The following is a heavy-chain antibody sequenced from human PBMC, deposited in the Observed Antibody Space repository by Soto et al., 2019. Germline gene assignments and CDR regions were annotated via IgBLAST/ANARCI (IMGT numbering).Heavy chain of an antibody. D-gene: IGHD5-18*01. Sequence: GGSLRLSCADSGFTFSSYAMSWFRQAPGKGLEWVSGISGSGGSTYYADSVKGRFTISRDNSKNTLYLQMNSLRAEDTAIYYCAKDRRTGMVEPEYFQHWGQGTLVTVSS. J-gene: IGHJ1*01. V-gene: IGHV3-23*01. CDR1: GFTFSSYA. CDR2: ISGSGGST. CDR3: AKDRRTGMVEPEYFQH.